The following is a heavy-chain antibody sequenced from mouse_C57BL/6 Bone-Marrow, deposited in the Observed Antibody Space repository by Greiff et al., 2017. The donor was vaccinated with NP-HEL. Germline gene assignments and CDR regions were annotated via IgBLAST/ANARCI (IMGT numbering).Heavy chain of an antibody. CDR1: GFTFSDFY. Sequence: EVKLMESGGGLVQSGRSLRLSCATSGFTFSDFYMEWVRQAPGKGLEWIAASRNKANDYTTEYSASVKGRFIVSRDTSQSILYLQMNALRAEDTAIYYCARDANRLGMDYWGQGTSVTVSS. CDR2: SRNKANDYTT. V-gene: IGHV7-1*01. D-gene: IGHD3-3*01. CDR3: ARDANRLGMDY. J-gene: IGHJ4*01.